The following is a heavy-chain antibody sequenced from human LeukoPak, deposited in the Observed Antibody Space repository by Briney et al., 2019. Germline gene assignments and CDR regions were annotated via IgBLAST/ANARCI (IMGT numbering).Heavy chain of an antibody. CDR3: ARVDPSSSSDY. CDR2: INHSGST. CDR1: GGSFSGYY. D-gene: IGHD6-13*01. V-gene: IGHV4-34*01. Sequence: SETLSLTCAVYGGSFSGYYWSWIRQPPGKGLEWIGEINHSGSTNYNPSLKSRVTISVDTSKNQFSLKLRSVTAADTAVYYCARVDPSSSSDYWGQGTLVTVSS. J-gene: IGHJ4*02.